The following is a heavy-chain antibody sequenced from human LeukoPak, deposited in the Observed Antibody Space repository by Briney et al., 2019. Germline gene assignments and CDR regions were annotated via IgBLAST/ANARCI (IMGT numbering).Heavy chain of an antibody. V-gene: IGHV4-59*12. Sequence: SETLSLTCTVSGDSISSYYRSWIRQSPGKGLEWLGYIYYTGSTNYNPSLESRVTISVDTSKNQFSLKLSSVTAADTAVYYCARVVDGSGSYYDDYYYYMDVWGKGTTVTVSS. CDR3: ARVVDGSGSYYDDYYYYMDV. J-gene: IGHJ6*03. CDR1: GDSISSYY. D-gene: IGHD3-10*01. CDR2: IYYTGST.